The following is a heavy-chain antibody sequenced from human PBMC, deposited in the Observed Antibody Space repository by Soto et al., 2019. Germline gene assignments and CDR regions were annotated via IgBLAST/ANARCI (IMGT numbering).Heavy chain of an antibody. CDR1: GFTFSSYA. CDR2: ISGSGGST. Sequence: GGSLRLSCAASGFTFSSYAMSWVRQAPGKRLEWVSAISGSGGSTYYADSVKGRFTISRDNSKNTLYLQMNGLRLDDTAVYYCVTAVRTRLDNWGPGTLVTVSS. D-gene: IGHD3-10*01. CDR3: VTAVRTRLDN. V-gene: IGHV3-23*01. J-gene: IGHJ4*02.